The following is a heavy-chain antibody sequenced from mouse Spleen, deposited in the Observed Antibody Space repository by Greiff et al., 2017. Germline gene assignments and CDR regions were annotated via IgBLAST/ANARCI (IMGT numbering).Heavy chain of an antibody. CDR1: GYTFTSYW. CDR2: IDPSDSYT. J-gene: IGHJ4*01. V-gene: IGHV1-59*01. D-gene: IGHD1-1*01. CDR3: ARSKNLTTVVPYYAMDY. Sequence: QVQLQQPGAELVRPGTSVKLSCKASGYTFTSYWMHWVKQRPGQGLEWIGVIDPSDSYTNYNQKFKGKATLTVDTSSSTAYMQLSSLTSEDSAVYYCARSKNLTTVVPYYAMDYWGQGTSVTVSS.